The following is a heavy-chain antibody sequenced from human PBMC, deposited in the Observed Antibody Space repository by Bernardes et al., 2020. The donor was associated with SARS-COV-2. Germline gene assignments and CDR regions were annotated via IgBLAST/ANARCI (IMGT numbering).Heavy chain of an antibody. CDR3: ARRGTEYDWYFDL. CDR2: IYYSGST. Sequence: SETLSLTCTVSGGSISGYYWSWIWQPPGKGLEWIGYIYYSGSTNYNPSLKSRVTISVDTSKNQFSLKVSSVTAADTAVYYCARRGTEYDWYFDLWGRGTLVTVSS. J-gene: IGHJ2*01. D-gene: IGHD3-16*01. V-gene: IGHV4-59*01. CDR1: GGSISGYY.